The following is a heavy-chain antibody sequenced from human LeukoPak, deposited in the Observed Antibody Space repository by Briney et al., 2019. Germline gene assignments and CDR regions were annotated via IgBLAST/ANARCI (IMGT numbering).Heavy chain of an antibody. Sequence: SETLSLTCTVSGGSISSGDYYWSWIRQPPGQGLEWIGYIYYSGSTYYNPSLKSRVTISVDTSKNQFSLKLSSVTAADTAVYYCARVRWYYFDYWGQGTLVTVSS. CDR1: GGSISSGDYY. CDR3: ARVRWYYFDY. J-gene: IGHJ4*02. D-gene: IGHD4-17*01. CDR2: IYYSGST. V-gene: IGHV4-30-4*01.